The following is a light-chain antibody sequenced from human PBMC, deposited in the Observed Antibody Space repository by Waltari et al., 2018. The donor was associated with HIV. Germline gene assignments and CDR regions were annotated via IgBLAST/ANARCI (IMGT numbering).Light chain of an antibody. J-gene: IGLJ3*02. V-gene: IGLV6-57*03. CDR2: EDN. Sequence: NFMLTQPPSVSESPGKTVTISCTRSSGSIASNYVKWYQQRPGSAPTTVIYEDNQRPSGVPDRFSGSIDSSSNSASLTISGLTTEDEADFYCQSYDSSKGDWVFGGGTKLTVL. CDR3: QSYDSSKGDWV. CDR1: SGSIASNY.